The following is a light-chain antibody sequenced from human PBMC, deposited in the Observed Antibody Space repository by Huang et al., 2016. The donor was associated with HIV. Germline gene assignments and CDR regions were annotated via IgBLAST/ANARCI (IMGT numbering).Light chain of an antibody. J-gene: IGKJ2*01. V-gene: IGKV2-28*01. CDR3: MEALKTPYT. CDR2: FGS. CDR1: QRLLHSVGYNY. Sequence: DIVMIQSPLSLPVTPGEPASISCRSSQRLLHSVGYNYLDWYVQKPGQSPQLLIYFGSSRACGVPDRVSGGGSGTRFSLNISRVEAGDVGIYFCMEALKTPYTFGQGTKLEIK.